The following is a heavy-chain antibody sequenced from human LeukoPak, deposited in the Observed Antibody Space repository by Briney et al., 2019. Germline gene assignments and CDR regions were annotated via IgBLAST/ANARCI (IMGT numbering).Heavy chain of an antibody. Sequence: PGGSLRLSCAASGFTFSDYAMTWVRQAPGKGLQWVSLISDGGGSTYYADSVRGRFTISRDNSKNTLYLQMNSLRAEDTAVYYCAKSSGPEGYYYYGMDVWGQGTTVTVSS. D-gene: IGHD3-22*01. V-gene: IGHV3-23*01. J-gene: IGHJ6*02. CDR3: AKSSGPEGYYYYGMDV. CDR2: ISDGGGST. CDR1: GFTFSDYA.